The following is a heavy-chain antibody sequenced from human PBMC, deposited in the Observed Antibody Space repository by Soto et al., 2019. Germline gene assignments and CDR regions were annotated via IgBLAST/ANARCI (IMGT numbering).Heavy chain of an antibody. CDR1: GYTFTSHD. V-gene: IGHV1-8*01. D-gene: IGHD6-6*01. CDR2: LNPHNGKT. J-gene: IGHJ4*02. CDR3: ARVSSISARRSFDS. Sequence: ASVKVSCKASGYTFTSHDINWVRQATGQGLEWMGWLNPHNGKTGYAQRFRGRVTMTWNATTGTVYLELSSLRSEDTAMYYCARVSSISARRSFDSWGQGTLVTVSS.